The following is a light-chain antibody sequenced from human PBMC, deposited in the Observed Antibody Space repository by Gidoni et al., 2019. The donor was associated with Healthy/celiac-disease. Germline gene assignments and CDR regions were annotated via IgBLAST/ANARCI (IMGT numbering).Light chain of an antibody. Sequence: IVFTQSPATLSLSPGERATLSCRASQSVSRYLAWYQQKPGQAPRLLIYDASNRATGIPARFSGSGSGTDFTLTISSLEPEDFAVYYCQQRSNWPPGLTFGGXTKVEIK. CDR3: QQRSNWPPGLT. V-gene: IGKV3-11*01. CDR2: DAS. CDR1: QSVSRY. J-gene: IGKJ4*01.